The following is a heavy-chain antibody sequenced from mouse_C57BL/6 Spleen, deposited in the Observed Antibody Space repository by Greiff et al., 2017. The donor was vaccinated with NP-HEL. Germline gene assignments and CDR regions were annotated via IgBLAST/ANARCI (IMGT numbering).Heavy chain of an antibody. J-gene: IGHJ2*01. D-gene: IGHD2-13*01. V-gene: IGHV5-4*01. CDR3: ARDVIYYGDFDY. Sequence: EVKLMESGGGLVKPGGSLKLSCAASGFTFSSYAMSWVRQTPEKRLEWVATISDGGSYTYYPDNVKGRFTISRENAKNNLYLQMSHLKSEDTAMYYCARDVIYYGDFDYWGQGTTLTVSS. CDR1: GFTFSSYA. CDR2: ISDGGSYT.